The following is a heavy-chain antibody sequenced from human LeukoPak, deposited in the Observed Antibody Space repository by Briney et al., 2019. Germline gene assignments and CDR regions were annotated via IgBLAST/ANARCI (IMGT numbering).Heavy chain of an antibody. Sequence: VASVKVSCKASGGTFSSYAISWVRQAPGQGLEWMGGIIPIFGTANYAQKFQGRVTITADESTSTAYMELSSLRSEDTAVYYCAREAPTSYDYVWGSYRSPLDYWGQGTLVTVSS. J-gene: IGHJ4*02. V-gene: IGHV1-69*13. CDR2: IIPIFGTA. CDR1: GGTFSSYA. D-gene: IGHD3-16*02. CDR3: AREAPTSYDYVWGSYRSPLDY.